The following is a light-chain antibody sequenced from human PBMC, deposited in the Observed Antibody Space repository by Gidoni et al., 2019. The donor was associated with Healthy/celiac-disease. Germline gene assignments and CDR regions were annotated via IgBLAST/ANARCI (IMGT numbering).Light chain of an antibody. CDR3: QKYNSAPRT. Sequence: IQMTQSPSSLSASVGDRVTITCHASQGIIYYLAWYQQKPGKDPNLLIYAASTLQSGVPSRFSGSGSGTDFTLTISSLQPEDVATYYCQKYNSAPRTFXQXTKVEIK. J-gene: IGKJ1*01. CDR2: AAS. CDR1: QGIIYY. V-gene: IGKV1-27*01.